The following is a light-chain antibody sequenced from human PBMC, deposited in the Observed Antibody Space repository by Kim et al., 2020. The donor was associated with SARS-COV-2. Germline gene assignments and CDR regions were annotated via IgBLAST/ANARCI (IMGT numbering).Light chain of an antibody. J-gene: IGLJ1*01. CDR1: ALPKQY. V-gene: IGLV3-25*03. Sequence: SYELTQPPSVSVPPGQTARITCSGDALPKQYAYWYQQKPGQAPVLVIYKDSERPSGIPERFSGSSSGTTVTLTISGVQAEDEADYYCQSADSSGTHYVFGTGTKVTVL. CDR3: QSADSSGTHYV. CDR2: KDS.